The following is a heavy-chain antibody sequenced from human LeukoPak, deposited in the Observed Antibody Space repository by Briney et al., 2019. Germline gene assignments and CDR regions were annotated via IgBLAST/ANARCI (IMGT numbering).Heavy chain of an antibody. CDR2: IYSGGSP. CDR3: AKDSGYSSAPDI. V-gene: IGHV3-53*05. CDR1: GFTVSSNY. D-gene: IGHD6-19*01. Sequence: GGSLRLSCAASGFTVSSNYMSWVRQAPGKGLEWVSVIYSGGSPYYADSVKGRFTISRDNSKNTLYLQMNSLRAEDTAVYYCAKDSGYSSAPDIWGQGTMVTVSS. J-gene: IGHJ3*02.